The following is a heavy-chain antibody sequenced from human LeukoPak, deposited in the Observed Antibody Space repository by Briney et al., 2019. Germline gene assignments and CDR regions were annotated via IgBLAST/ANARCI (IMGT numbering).Heavy chain of an antibody. CDR1: GGSISSSNW. CDR2: IYHSGST. V-gene: IGHV4-4*02. D-gene: IGHD6-6*01. Sequence: SETLSLTCAVSGGSISSSNWWSWVRQPPGKGLEWIGEIYHSGSTNYNPSLKSRVTISVDTSKNQFSLKLSSVTAADTAVYYCARGAARPGGYFDYWGQGTLVTVSS. CDR3: ARGAARPGGYFDY. J-gene: IGHJ4*02.